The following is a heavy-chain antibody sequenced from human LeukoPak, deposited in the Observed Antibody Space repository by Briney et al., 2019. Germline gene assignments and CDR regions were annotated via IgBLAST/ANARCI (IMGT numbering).Heavy chain of an antibody. CDR1: GFTFSTYA. Sequence: GGSLRLSCAASGFTFSTYAMTWVRQAPGKGLEWVSAISIGGNTFYADSVKGRFTISRDNSKNTLYLQMSSLRAEDTAAYYCARIVQWPKGFDRWGQGTLVTVSS. V-gene: IGHV3-23*01. CDR3: ARIVQWPKGFDR. CDR2: ISIGGNT. J-gene: IGHJ4*02. D-gene: IGHD6-19*01.